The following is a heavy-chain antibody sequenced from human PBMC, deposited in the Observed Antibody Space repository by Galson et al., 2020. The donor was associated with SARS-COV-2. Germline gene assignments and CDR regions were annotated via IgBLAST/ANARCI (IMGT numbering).Heavy chain of an antibody. Sequence: ASVKLSCKASGYTFTSYYMHWVRQAPGQGLEWMGIINPSGGSTSYAQKFQGRVTMTRDTSTSTVYMELSSLRSEDTAVYYCARDFSPRDYDFWSGYSNYYYYYMDVWGKGTTVTVSS. CDR3: ARDFSPRDYDFWSGYSNYYYYYMDV. J-gene: IGHJ6*03. CDR1: GYTFTSYY. V-gene: IGHV1-46*01. CDR2: INPSGGST. D-gene: IGHD3-3*01.